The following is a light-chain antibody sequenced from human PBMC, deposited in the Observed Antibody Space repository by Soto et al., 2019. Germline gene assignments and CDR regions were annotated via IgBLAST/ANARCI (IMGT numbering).Light chain of an antibody. CDR2: END. CDR1: SSNIGSNY. CDR3: GTWDTSLSAWV. Sequence: QSVLTQPPSGSAAPGQRITLSCSGSSSNIGSNYVSWYQQLPGTAPKLLIYENDKRPSGIPDRFSGSKSDTSATLGITGLQTGDEADYYCGTWDTSLSAWVFGGGTKLTVL. J-gene: IGLJ3*02. V-gene: IGLV1-51*01.